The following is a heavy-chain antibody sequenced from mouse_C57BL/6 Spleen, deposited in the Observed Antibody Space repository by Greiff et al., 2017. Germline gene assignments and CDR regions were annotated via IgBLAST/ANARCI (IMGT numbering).Heavy chain of an antibody. CDR2: IKPNNGGT. CDR1: GYTFTDYN. Sequence: VQLQQSGPELVKPGASVKMSCKASGYTFTDYNMHWVKQSHGKSFEWIGYIKPNNGGTSYNQKFKGKATLTVNKSSSTAYMVLRSLTSEDSAVYYCARWVYDGYYKYCDVWGKGTTVTVSS. J-gene: IGHJ1*03. D-gene: IGHD2-3*01. CDR3: ARWVYDGYYKYCDV. V-gene: IGHV1-22*01.